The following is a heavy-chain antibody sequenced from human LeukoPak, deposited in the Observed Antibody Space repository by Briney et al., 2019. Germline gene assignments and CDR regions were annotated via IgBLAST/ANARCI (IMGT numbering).Heavy chain of an antibody. Sequence: SETLSLTCTVYGGSISSYYWSWIRQPPGKGLEWIGYIYYSGSTNYNPSLKSRVTISVDTSRNQFSLKLSSVTAADTAVYYCARTLRITIFGVVIKSYYYYMDVWGKGTTVNVSS. J-gene: IGHJ6*03. CDR3: ARTLRITIFGVVIKSYYYYMDV. V-gene: IGHV4-59*01. CDR1: GGSISSYY. CDR2: IYYSGST. D-gene: IGHD3-3*01.